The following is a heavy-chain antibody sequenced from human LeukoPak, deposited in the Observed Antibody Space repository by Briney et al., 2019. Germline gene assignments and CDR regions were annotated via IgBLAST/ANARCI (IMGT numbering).Heavy chain of an antibody. CDR1: GGSFSSGDYY. D-gene: IGHD3-3*01. Sequence: SETLSLTCTVSGGSFSSGDYYWRWIRQPPGKGLEWIGYIYYSGSTYYNPSLKSRVTISVDTSKNHFSLKLSSVTAADTAVYYCARGDYDFWSGHYGMDVWGQGTTVTVSS. CDR3: ARGDYDFWSGHYGMDV. V-gene: IGHV4-30-4*01. J-gene: IGHJ6*02. CDR2: IYYSGST.